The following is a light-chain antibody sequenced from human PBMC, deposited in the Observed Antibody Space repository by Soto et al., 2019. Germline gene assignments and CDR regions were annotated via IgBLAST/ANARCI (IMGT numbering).Light chain of an antibody. J-gene: IGLJ2*01. CDR3: GMWDSSLRLVV. Sequence: QSVLTQPPSVSAAPGQKVTISCSGSSSNIGNNYVSWYQQLPGTAPKLLIYDTIRRPSGIPDRFSGSKSGTSATLDITGLQTGDEVDYYCGMWDSSLRLVVFGGGTQLTVL. CDR1: SSNIGNNY. CDR2: DTI. V-gene: IGLV1-51*01.